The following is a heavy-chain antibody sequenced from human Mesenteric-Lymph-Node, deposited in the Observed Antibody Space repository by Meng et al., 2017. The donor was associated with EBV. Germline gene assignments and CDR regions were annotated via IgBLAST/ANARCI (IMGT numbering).Heavy chain of an antibody. CDR3: ARDQCGAGSCYLDF. CDR1: GFTFSHSA. V-gene: IGHV3-21*02. Sequence: EVRLVESGGGLVMPGGFLRLSCAASGFTFSHSAMTWVRQAPGKGLEWVSSITSSSTYIYYADSLKGRFTISRDNAKNSLFLQMNSLRDEDTAVYYCARDQCGAGSCYLDFWGQGTMVTVS. D-gene: IGHD2-15*01. J-gene: IGHJ4*02. CDR2: ITSSSTYI.